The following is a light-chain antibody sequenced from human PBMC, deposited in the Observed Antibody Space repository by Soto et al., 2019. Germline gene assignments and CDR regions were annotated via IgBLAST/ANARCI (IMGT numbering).Light chain of an antibody. CDR2: YAS. V-gene: IGKV3-15*01. J-gene: IGKJ3*01. CDR1: ESVNRN. CDR3: QHYSNWPPT. Sequence: EVVMTQSPATLSVSPGERVTLSCRASESVNRNLAWYQQKPGQRPRLLIYYASTRATGVPARFTGSGSGTEFTLTISSLQSEDFGVYHCQHYSNWPPTFGPGTKVEIK.